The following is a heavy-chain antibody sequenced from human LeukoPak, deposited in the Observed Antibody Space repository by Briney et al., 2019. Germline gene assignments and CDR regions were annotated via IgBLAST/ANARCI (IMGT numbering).Heavy chain of an antibody. D-gene: IGHD3-16*01. Sequence: GGSLRLSCAASGFTFSSYSMNWVRQAPGKGLDWVSSISSSSSYIYYADSVKGRFTISRDNAKNSLYLQMNSLRAEDTAVYYCARYAWSLGPAPGTPLFDYWGQGTLVTVSS. V-gene: IGHV3-21*01. CDR1: GFTFSSYS. CDR2: ISSSSSYI. CDR3: ARYAWSLGPAPGTPLFDY. J-gene: IGHJ4*02.